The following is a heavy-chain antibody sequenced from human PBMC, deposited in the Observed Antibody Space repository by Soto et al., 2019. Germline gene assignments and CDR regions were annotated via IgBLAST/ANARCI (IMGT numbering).Heavy chain of an antibody. CDR3: ARHGRGVVILEWQNYYYYYMDV. Sequence: SETLSLTCTVSGGSISSYYWSWIRQPPGKGLEWIGYIYYSGSTNYNPSLKSRVTISVDTSKNQFSLKLSSVTAADTAVYYCARHGRGVVILEWQNYYYYYMDVWGKGTTVTVSS. CDR1: GGSISSYY. D-gene: IGHD3-3*01. CDR2: IYYSGST. J-gene: IGHJ6*03. V-gene: IGHV4-59*08.